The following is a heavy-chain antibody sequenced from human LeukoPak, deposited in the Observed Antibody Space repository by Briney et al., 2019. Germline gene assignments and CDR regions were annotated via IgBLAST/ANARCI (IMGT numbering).Heavy chain of an antibody. D-gene: IGHD2-15*01. V-gene: IGHV3-21*01. CDR3: ARVATPYYFDY. J-gene: IGHJ4*02. CDR1: GFTFSSYS. CDR2: ISSSSSYI. Sequence: GGSLRLSCAASGFTFSSYSMNWVRQAPGKGLEWVSSISSSSSYIYYADSVKGRFTISGDNAKNSLYLQMNSLRAEDTAVYYCARVATPYYFDYWGQGTLVTVSS.